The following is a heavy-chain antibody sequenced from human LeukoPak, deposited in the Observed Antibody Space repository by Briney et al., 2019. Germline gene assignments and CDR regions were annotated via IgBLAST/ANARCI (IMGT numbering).Heavy chain of an antibody. V-gene: IGHV4-34*01. CDR3: ARGRQDVTMIVVVMTAVSYYLDV. D-gene: IGHD3-22*01. Sequence: SETLSLTCVVYGGSFSGYYWTWIRQTPGKGLEWIGEMNPSGSTNYNPSLKSRVTISVDTSKNQFSLKLSSVTAADTAVYYCARGRQDVTMIVVVMTAVSYYLDVWGKGTTVTVS. J-gene: IGHJ6*03. CDR1: GGSFSGYY. CDR2: MNPSGST.